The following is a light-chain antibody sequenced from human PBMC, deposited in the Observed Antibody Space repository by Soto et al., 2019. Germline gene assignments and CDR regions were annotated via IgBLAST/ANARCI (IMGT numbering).Light chain of an antibody. CDR3: SSYAGINNLFHSMI. CDR2: EVS. V-gene: IGLV2-8*01. J-gene: IGLJ2*01. Sequence: QSALTQPPSASGSPGQSVTISCTGTSSDVGAYDYVSWYQQHPGKAPKLMIYEVSKRPSGVPDRFSGSKSGNTASLTVSGLQAEDEADYYCSSYAGINNLFHSMIFGGGTKLTVL. CDR1: SSDVGAYDY.